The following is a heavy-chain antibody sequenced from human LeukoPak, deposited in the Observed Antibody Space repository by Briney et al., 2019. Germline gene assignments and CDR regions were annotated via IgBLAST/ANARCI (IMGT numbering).Heavy chain of an antibody. Sequence: GASLKISFKGSGSSFTSYWIGWVRQMPGKGLEWMGIIYPGDSDTRYSPSFQGQVTISADKSISTAYLQWSSLRASDTAMYYCARSPIMITFGGVIVPFDYWGQGTLVTVSS. D-gene: IGHD3-16*02. CDR2: IYPGDSDT. V-gene: IGHV5-51*01. J-gene: IGHJ4*02. CDR3: ARSPIMITFGGVIVPFDY. CDR1: GSSFTSYW.